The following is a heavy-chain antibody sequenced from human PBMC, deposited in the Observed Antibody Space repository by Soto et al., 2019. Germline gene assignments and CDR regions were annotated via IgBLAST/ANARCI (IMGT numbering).Heavy chain of an antibody. J-gene: IGHJ4*02. CDR2: IYYSGST. D-gene: IGHD3-22*01. V-gene: IGHV4-31*03. CDR1: GGSISGGGYY. CDR3: ARVPFVRDYYDSSGYYVGYYFDY. Sequence: QVQLQESGPGLVKPSQTLSLTCTVSGGSISGGGYYWSWIRQHPGKGLEWIGYIYYSGSTYYNPSLKSRVTISVDTSKNQFSLKLSSVTAADTAVYYCARVPFVRDYYDSSGYYVGYYFDYWGQGTLVTVSS.